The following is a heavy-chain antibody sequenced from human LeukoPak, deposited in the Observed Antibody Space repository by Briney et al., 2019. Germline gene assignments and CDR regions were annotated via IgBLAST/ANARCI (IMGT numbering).Heavy chain of an antibody. Sequence: GGSLRLSCAASGFTFSSYGMHWVRQAPGRGLEWVANIKEDGSDKQYVDSVRGRFTISRDNAKKSVSLQMDGLRAEDTGVYHCVRESDVWSGPGIGRPLDVWGNGTTVTVSS. J-gene: IGHJ6*04. V-gene: IGHV3-7*01. CDR1: GFTFSSYG. D-gene: IGHD3-3*01. CDR2: IKEDGSDK. CDR3: VRESDVWSGPGIGRPLDV.